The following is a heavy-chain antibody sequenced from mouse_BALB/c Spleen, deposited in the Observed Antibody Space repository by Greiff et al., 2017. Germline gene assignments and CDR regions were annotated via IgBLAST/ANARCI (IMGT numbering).Heavy chain of an antibody. V-gene: IGHV1S137*01. CDR1: GYTFTDYA. Sequence: QVQLQQSGAELVRPGVSVKISCKGSGYTFTDYAMHWVKQSHAKSLEWIGVISTYYGDASYNQKFKGKATMTVDKSSSTAYMELARLTSEDSAIYYCARRQLGLLYFDYWGQGTTLTVSS. CDR3: ARRQLGLLYFDY. CDR2: ISTYYGDA. D-gene: IGHD3-1*01. J-gene: IGHJ2*01.